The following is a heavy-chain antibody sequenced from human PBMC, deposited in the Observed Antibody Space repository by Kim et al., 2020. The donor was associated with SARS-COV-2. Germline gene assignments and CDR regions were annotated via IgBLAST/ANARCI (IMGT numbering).Heavy chain of an antibody. J-gene: IGHJ4*01. CDR2: ITSSSTYI. V-gene: IGHV3-21*01. Sequence: GSLRLSCAASGFIFINYSMNWVRQSPGKGLEWVSSITSSSTYIYYADSLMGRFTISRDNAKNSLYLQMNSLRAEDTAVYYCARGTIYYFDSTAYYYFDY. CDR3: ARGTIYYFDSTAYYYFDY. CDR1: GFIFINYS. D-gene: IGHD3-22*01.